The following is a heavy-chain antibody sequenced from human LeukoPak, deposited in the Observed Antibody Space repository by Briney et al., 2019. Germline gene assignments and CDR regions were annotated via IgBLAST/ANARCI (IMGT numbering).Heavy chain of an antibody. V-gene: IGHV3-13*01. CDR3: ARGKTLYYDSSGYPLPYFDY. J-gene: IGHJ4*02. CDR2: IGTAGDT. Sequence: GGSLRLSCAASGFTFSSYDMHWVRQATGKGLEWVSAIGTAGDTYYPGSVKGRFTISRENAKNSLYLQMNSLRAGDTAVYYRARGKTLYYDSSGYPLPYFDYWGQGTLVTVSS. D-gene: IGHD3-22*01. CDR1: GFTFSSYD.